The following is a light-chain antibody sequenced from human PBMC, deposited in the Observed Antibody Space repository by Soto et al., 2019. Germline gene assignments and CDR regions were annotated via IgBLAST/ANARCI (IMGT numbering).Light chain of an antibody. CDR3: CSYAGSYTLV. V-gene: IGLV2-11*01. Sequence: QSALTQPRSVAGSPGQSVTLSCTGTSSDVGAYNYVSWYQQHPGKVPKLMIYDVSSRPSGVPDRFSGSKAGHTASLTISGLQADDEADYYCCSYAGSYTLVFGGGTKLTVL. CDR1: SSDVGAYNY. CDR2: DVS. J-gene: IGLJ3*02.